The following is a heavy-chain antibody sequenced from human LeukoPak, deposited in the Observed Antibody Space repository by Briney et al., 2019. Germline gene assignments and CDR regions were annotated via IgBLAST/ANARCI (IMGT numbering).Heavy chain of an antibody. V-gene: IGHV4-4*07. D-gene: IGHD3-10*01. CDR1: GGSISSYY. Sequence: PSETLSLTCTVSGGSISSYYWSWIRQPAGKGLEWIGRIYTSGSTNFNPSLKSRVTISVDTSKNQFSLKLSSVTAADTAVYYCARSYYYGSGSYPRVWGQGTLVTVSS. CDR2: IYTSGST. CDR3: ARSYYYGSGSYPRV. J-gene: IGHJ4*02.